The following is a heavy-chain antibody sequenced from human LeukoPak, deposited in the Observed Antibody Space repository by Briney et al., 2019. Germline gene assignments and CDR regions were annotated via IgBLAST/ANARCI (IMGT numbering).Heavy chain of an antibody. V-gene: IGHV3-7*03. J-gene: IGHJ1*01. CDR2: INEDGSYK. Sequence: GGSLRLSCAVSGFTFTSYWMSWVRQAPGKGLEWVANINEDGSYKFHADSVKGRLTISRDNAKNSLYLQMNSLRAEDTALYYCAKKVVVGATSPYSDFQDWGQGTLVTVSS. CDR1: GFTFTSYW. D-gene: IGHD1-26*01. CDR3: AKKVVVGATSPYSDFQD.